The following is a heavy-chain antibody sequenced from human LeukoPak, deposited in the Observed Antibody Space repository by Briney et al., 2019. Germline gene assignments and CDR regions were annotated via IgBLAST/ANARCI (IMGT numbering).Heavy chain of an antibody. CDR1: GGSFSGYY. CDR3: AREFYGTYSYGSSVTYYFDY. D-gene: IGHD5-18*01. V-gene: IGHV4-59*01. CDR2: IYYSGST. J-gene: IGHJ4*02. Sequence: SETLSLTCAVYGGSFSGYYWSWIRQPPGKGLEWIGYIYYSGSTNYNPSLKSRVTISVDTSKNQFSLKLSSVTAADTAVYYCAREFYGTYSYGSSVTYYFDYWGQGTLVTVSS.